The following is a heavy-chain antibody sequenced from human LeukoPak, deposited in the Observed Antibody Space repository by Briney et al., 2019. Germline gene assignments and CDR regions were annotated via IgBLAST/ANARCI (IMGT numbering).Heavy chain of an antibody. V-gene: IGHV1-46*01. CDR2: INPSGGST. Sequence: PVASVKVACKASGYTFTSYYMHWVRQAPGQGLEWMGIINPSGGSTSYAQKFQGRVTMTRDMSTSTVYMELSSLRSEDTAVYYCARGWAPRYSYGSKIVYWGQGTLVTVSS. CDR1: GYTFTSYY. D-gene: IGHD5-18*01. CDR3: ARGWAPRYSYGSKIVY. J-gene: IGHJ4*02.